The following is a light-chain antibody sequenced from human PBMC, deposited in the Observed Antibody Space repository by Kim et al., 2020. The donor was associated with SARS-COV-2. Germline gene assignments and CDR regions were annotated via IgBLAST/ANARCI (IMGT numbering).Light chain of an antibody. CDR3: QQYGSSQWT. CDR1: QSVSSSN. J-gene: IGKJ1*01. V-gene: IGKV3-20*01. CDR2: GAS. Sequence: EIVMTQSPGTLSLSPGERVTLSCRASQSVSSSNLAWYQQKPGQAPRLLIYGASSRATGIPDRFRGRGSGTDFTLTISRLEPEDFVVYYCQQYGSSQWTFGQGTKVDIK.